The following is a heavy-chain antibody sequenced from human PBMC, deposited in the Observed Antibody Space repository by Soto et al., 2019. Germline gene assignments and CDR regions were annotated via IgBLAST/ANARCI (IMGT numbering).Heavy chain of an antibody. CDR3: ARDYYEYSSSSAPGFDY. J-gene: IGHJ4*02. V-gene: IGHV3-30-3*01. CDR1: GFTFSSYG. CDR2: ISYDGSNK. Sequence: GGSLRLSCTASGFTFSSYGMHWVRQAPGKGLEWVAVISYDGSNKYYADSVKGRFTISRDNSKNTLYLQMNSLRAEDTAVYYCARDYYEYSSSSAPGFDYWGQGTLVTVSS. D-gene: IGHD6-6*01.